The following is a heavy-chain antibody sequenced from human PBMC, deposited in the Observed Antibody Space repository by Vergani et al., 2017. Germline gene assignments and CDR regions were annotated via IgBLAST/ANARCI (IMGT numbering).Heavy chain of an antibody. CDR2: IYSGGST. J-gene: IGHJ6*03. CDR1: GFTFSSYA. CDR3: ARDPTRRYYYYMDV. Sequence: EVQLLESGGGLVQPGGSLRLSCAASGFTFSSYAMSWVRQAPGKGLEWVSVIYSGGSTYYADSVKGRFTISRDNSKNTLYLQMNSLRAEDTAVYYCARDPTRRYYYYMDVWGKGTTVTVSS. V-gene: IGHV3-66*01.